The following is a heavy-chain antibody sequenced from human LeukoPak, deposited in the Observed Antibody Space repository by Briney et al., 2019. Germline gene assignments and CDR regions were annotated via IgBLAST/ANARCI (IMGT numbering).Heavy chain of an antibody. CDR2: IYYSGST. J-gene: IGHJ4*02. Sequence: PSGTLSLTCTVSGGSISSSSYYWGWIRQPPGKGLEWIGSIYYSGSTYYNPSLKSRVTISVDTSKNQFSLKLSSVTAADTAVYYCARDRVAAYDYWGQGTLVTVSS. V-gene: IGHV4-39*02. D-gene: IGHD6-19*01. CDR3: ARDRVAAYDY. CDR1: GGSISSSSYY.